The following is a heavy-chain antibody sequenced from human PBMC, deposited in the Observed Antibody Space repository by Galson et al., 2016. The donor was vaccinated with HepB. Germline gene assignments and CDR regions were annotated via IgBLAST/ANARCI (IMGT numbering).Heavy chain of an antibody. CDR2: MYYTGGT. J-gene: IGHJ4*02. CDR1: GGSISSTTRY. Sequence: SETLSLTCTVSGGSISSTTRYWGWIRQPPGKGLEWIASMYYTGGTYYNSSLKSRVTISVDTSKNQFSLKLSSVTAADTAVYYCATLVGASPHFDNWGQGTLVTVSS. CDR3: ATLVGASPHFDN. V-gene: IGHV4-39*01. D-gene: IGHD1-26*01.